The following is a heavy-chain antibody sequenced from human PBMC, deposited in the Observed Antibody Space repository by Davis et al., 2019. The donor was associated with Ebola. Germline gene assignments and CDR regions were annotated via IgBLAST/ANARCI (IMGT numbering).Heavy chain of an antibody. CDR1: GFTVSSNY. CDR3: ARVRVYSSSSYWFDP. V-gene: IGHV3-53*04. J-gene: IGHJ5*02. Sequence: GESLKISCAASGFTVSSNYMSWVRQAPGKGLEWVSVIYSGGRTYYADSVKGRFTISRHNSKNTLYLQMNSLRAEDTAVYYCARVRVYSSSSYWFDPWGQGTLVTVSS. D-gene: IGHD6-6*01. CDR2: IYSGGRT.